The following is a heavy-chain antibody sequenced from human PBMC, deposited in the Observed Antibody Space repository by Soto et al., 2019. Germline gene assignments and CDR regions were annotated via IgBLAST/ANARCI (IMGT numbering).Heavy chain of an antibody. CDR1: GFTFSSYG. D-gene: IGHD1-7*01. V-gene: IGHV3-30*18. Sequence: GGSLRLSCAASGFTFSSYGMHWVRQAPGKGLEWVAVISYDGSNKYYADSVKGRFTISRDNSKNTLYLQMNSLRAEDTAVYYCAKNWNYGVYYYMDVWGKGTTVTASS. J-gene: IGHJ6*03. CDR3: AKNWNYGVYYYMDV. CDR2: ISYDGSNK.